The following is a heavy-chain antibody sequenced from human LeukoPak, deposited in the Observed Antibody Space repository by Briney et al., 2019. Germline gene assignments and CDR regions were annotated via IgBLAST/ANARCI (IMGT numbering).Heavy chain of an antibody. CDR1: GGSISSGGYY. CDR3: ARAVYYDYVWGSYLRGVDFDY. CDR2: IYYSGST. D-gene: IGHD3-16*02. Sequence: SETLSLTCTVSGGSISSGGYYWSWIRQHPGKGLEWIGSIYYSGSTYYNPSLKSRVTISVDTSKNQFSLKLSSVTAADTAVYYCARAVYYDYVWGSYLRGVDFDYWGQGTLVTVSS. V-gene: IGHV4-39*07. J-gene: IGHJ4*02.